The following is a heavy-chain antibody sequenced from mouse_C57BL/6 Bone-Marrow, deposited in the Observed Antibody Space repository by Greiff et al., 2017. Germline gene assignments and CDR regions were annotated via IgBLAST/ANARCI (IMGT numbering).Heavy chain of an antibody. D-gene: IGHD1-1*01. J-gene: IGHJ2*01. CDR3: TREDGSSYGD. CDR1: GYTFTDYE. V-gene: IGHV1-15*01. Sequence: VQLQQSGAELVRPGASVTLSCKASGYTFTDYEMHWVKQTPVHGLEWIGAIAPETGGTAYNQKFKGKAILTADKSSSTAYMELRSLTSEDSAVYYCTREDGSSYGDWGQGTTLTVSS. CDR2: IAPETGGT.